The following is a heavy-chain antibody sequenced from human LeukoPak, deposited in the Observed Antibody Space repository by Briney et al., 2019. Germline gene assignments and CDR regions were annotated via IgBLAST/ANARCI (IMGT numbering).Heavy chain of an antibody. V-gene: IGHV3-23*01. J-gene: IGHJ4*02. CDR1: GFTFSSYA. CDR2: ISGSGGST. Sequence: GGSLRLSCAASGFTFSSYAMSWVRQAPGKGLEWVSAISGSGGSTYYADSVKGRFTISRDNSKNILYLQMNSLRAEDTAVYYCAKTELERSPRTDFDYWGQGTLVTVSS. D-gene: IGHD1-1*01. CDR3: AKTELERSPRTDFDY.